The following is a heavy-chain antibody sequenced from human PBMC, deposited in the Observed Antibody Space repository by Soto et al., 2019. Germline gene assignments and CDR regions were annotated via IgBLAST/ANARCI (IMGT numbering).Heavy chain of an antibody. CDR2: FESGGSI. V-gene: IGHV3-53*01. Sequence: GGSLRLSCAASGFSVRTNYMIWVRQAPGKGLEWVSVFESGGSIYYADSVKGRFIISRDYAKNTVYLQMNSLRADDTAVYYCARAGVTPHFFDYWGQGTLVTVSS. D-gene: IGHD2-21*02. J-gene: IGHJ4*02. CDR3: ARAGVTPHFFDY. CDR1: GFSVRTNY.